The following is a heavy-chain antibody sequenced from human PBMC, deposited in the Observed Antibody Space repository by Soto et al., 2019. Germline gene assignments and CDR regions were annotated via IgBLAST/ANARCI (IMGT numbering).Heavy chain of an antibody. CDR3: TTTDCSSTSCYGVWFDP. Sequence: PGGSLRLSCAASGFTFSNAWMNWVRQAPGKGLEWVGRIKSKTDGGTTDYAAPVKGRFTISRDDSKNTLYLQMNSLKTEDTAVYYCTTTDCSSTSCYGVWFDPWGQGTLVTVSS. V-gene: IGHV3-15*07. CDR1: GFTFSNAW. D-gene: IGHD2-2*01. J-gene: IGHJ5*02. CDR2: IKSKTDGGTT.